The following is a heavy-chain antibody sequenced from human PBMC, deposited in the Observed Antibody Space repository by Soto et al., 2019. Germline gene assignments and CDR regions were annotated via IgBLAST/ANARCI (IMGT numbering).Heavy chain of an antibody. J-gene: IGHJ4*02. Sequence: QVQLQESGPGLVKPSQTLSLTCTVSGGSISSGGYYWSWIRQHPGKGLEWIGYIYYSGSTYYNPSLKSRVTISVDTAKNQFSLKLSSVTAADTAVYYCARDRAAAGPDFDYWGQGTLVTVSS. V-gene: IGHV4-31*03. CDR1: GGSISSGGYY. CDR2: IYYSGST. D-gene: IGHD6-13*01. CDR3: ARDRAAAGPDFDY.